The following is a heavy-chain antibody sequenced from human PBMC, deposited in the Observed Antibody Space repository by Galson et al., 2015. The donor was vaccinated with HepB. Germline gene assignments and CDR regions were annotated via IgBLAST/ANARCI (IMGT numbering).Heavy chain of an antibody. J-gene: IGHJ4*02. CDR2: ISSSGRGYI. Sequence: SLRLSCAASGFTFSNYNMNWFRQTPGKGLEWVSYISSSGRGYIFYADSVKGRFTVSRDDAKNSLYLEMNSLRNEDTAVYYCAGDKPNWGADYWGQGTLVTVSS. D-gene: IGHD7-27*01. CDR3: AGDKPNWGADY. V-gene: IGHV3-48*02. CDR1: GFTFSNYN.